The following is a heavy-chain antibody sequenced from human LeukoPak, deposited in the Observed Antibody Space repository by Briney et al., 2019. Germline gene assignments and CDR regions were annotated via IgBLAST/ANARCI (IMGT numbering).Heavy chain of an antibody. CDR1: GYTFTSYD. D-gene: IGHD6-13*01. V-gene: IGHV1-8*01. J-gene: IGHJ5*02. CDR2: MNPNSGNT. CDR3: AREGGEIAAAGTWFDP. Sequence: GASVKVSCKASGYTFTSYDINWVRQATGQGLEWMGWMNPNSGNTGYAQKFQGRVTMTRNTSISTAYMELSRLRSDDTAVYYCAREGGEIAAAGTWFDPWGQGTLVTVSS.